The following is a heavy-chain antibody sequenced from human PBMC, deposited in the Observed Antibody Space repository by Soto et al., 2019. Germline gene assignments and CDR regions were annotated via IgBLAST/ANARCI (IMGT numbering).Heavy chain of an antibody. CDR2: ISAHNGNT. CDR3: ARGRYGDY. V-gene: IGHV1-18*01. CDR1: GYTLTSYG. D-gene: IGHD1-1*01. J-gene: IGHJ4*02. Sequence: QVHLVQSRAEVKKPGASVKVSCKGSGYTLTSYGITWVRQAPGQGLEWLGLISAHNGNTNYAQKRLGRVTVSRDPSSSTAHMELRSRRCDATAVYYCARGRYGDYWGQGALVTVSS.